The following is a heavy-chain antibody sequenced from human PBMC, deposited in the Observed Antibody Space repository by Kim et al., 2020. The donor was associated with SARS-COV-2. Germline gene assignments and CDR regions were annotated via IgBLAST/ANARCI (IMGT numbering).Heavy chain of an antibody. Sequence: SETLSLTCAVYGGSFSGYYWSWIRQPPGKGLEWIGEINHSGSTNYNPSLKSRVTISVDTSKNQFSLKLSSVTAADTAVYYCARASFTSWIQTEDSFDYWSQGTLVTVSS. V-gene: IGHV4-34*01. CDR2: INHSGST. CDR1: GGSFSGYY. D-gene: IGHD5-18*01. CDR3: ARASFTSWIQTEDSFDY. J-gene: IGHJ4*02.